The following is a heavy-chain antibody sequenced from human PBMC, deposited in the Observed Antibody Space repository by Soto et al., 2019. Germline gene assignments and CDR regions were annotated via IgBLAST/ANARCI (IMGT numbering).Heavy chain of an antibody. CDR1: GFTFSSYG. CDR3: AKDQLAVAGSWFDP. V-gene: IGHV3-30*18. D-gene: IGHD6-19*01. Sequence: GSLRLSCAASGFTFSSYGMHWVRQAPGKGLEWVAVISYDGSNKYYADSVKGRFTISRDNSKNTLYLQMNSLRADDTAVYYCAKDQLAVAGSWFDPWGQGTLGTVSS. J-gene: IGHJ5*02. CDR2: ISYDGSNK.